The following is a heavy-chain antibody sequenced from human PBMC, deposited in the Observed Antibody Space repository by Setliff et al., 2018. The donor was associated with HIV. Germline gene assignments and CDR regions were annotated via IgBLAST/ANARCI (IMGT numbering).Heavy chain of an antibody. CDR2: IHSSGST. CDR3: ASGEDSGTYGEPYDS. D-gene: IGHD1-26*01. V-gene: IGHV4-59*04. CDR1: GASSTASVNDFF. J-gene: IGHJ4*02. Sequence: SETLSLTCSVSGASSTASVNDFFWSWIRQPPGKGLEWIGNIHSSGSTYYNPSLKSRVFISVDLSINQFSLKLHSVTAADTAVYYCASGEDSGTYGEPYDSWGQGALVTVSS.